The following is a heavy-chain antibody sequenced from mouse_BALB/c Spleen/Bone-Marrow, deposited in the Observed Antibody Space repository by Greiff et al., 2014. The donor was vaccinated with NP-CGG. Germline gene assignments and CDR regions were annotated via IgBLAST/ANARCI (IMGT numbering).Heavy chain of an antibody. J-gene: IGHJ4*01. V-gene: IGHV1S22*01. CDR2: VHPGRGSI. CDR1: GYTFTNYW. D-gene: IGHD1-3*01. CDR3: ARRLRGYYAMDY. Sequence: KQSGSELVRPGASVKLSCKASGYTFTNYWIHWVKQRPGQGLEWIGNVHPGRGSINSDEKFKTKATLTVDTSSSTAYMHLNSLTSEDSAVYYCARRLRGYYAMDYWGQGTSVTVSS.